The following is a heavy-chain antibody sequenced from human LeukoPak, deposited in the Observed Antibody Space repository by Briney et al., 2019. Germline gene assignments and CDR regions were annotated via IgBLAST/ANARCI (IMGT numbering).Heavy chain of an antibody. Sequence: SETLSLTCAAYGGSFSGYYWSWIRQPPGKGLEWIGEINHSGSTNYNPSLKSRVTISVDTSKNQFSLKLSSVTAADTAVYYCARVVGASTPWGQGTLVTVSS. D-gene: IGHD1-26*01. CDR2: INHSGST. CDR3: ARVVGASTP. V-gene: IGHV4-34*01. CDR1: GGSFSGYY. J-gene: IGHJ5*02.